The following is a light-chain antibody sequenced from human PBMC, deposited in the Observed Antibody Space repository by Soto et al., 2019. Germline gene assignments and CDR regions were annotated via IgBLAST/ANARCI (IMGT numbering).Light chain of an antibody. CDR1: QSVAYTSNKKTY. CDR3: QQYYSPLWT. V-gene: IGKV4-1*01. J-gene: IGKJ1*01. CDR2: WSS. Sequence: DIVMTQSPDSLAGSLGERATINCKSSQSVAYTSNKKTYVAWYQQKAGQPPKLLLYWSSTRASGVPDRFSGSGSGTDFTLTISSLQAEDVAVYYCQQYYSPLWTFGQGTKVQIK.